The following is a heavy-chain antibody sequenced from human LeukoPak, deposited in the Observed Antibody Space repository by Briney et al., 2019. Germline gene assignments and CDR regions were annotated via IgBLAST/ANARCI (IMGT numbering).Heavy chain of an antibody. CDR3: ARWKGYDVLIGYYMFFDY. J-gene: IGHJ4*02. D-gene: IGHD3-9*01. CDR1: GGSISSSSYY. V-gene: IGHV4-39*01. CDR2: IYYSGST. Sequence: PSETLSLTCTVSGGSISSSSYYWGWIRQPPGKGLEWIGSIYYSGSTYYNPSLKSRVTISVDTSKNQFSLKLSSVTAADTAVYYCARWKGYDVLIGYYMFFDYWGQGTLVTVSS.